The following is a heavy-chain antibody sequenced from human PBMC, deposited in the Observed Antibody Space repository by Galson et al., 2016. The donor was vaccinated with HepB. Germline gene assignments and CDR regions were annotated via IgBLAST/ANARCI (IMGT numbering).Heavy chain of an antibody. Sequence: SLRLSCAASGFTFPNYAMDWVRQSPGKGLEWVAVIYFDGSNQYYADSVKGRFTISRDNSKNILYLQMTSLRAEDTAVYYCARDVGGATSPSFDYWGQGTLVTVSS. CDR3: ARDVGGATSPSFDY. CDR2: IYFDGSNQ. CDR1: GFTFPNYA. J-gene: IGHJ4*02. V-gene: IGHV3-33*01. D-gene: IGHD2-2*01.